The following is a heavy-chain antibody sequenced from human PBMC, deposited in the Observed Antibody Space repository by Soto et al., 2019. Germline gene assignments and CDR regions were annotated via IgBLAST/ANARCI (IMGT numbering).Heavy chain of an antibody. V-gene: IGHV3-64D*06. Sequence: GGSLRLSCSASGFTFSSYAMHWVRQAPGKGLEYVSAISSNGGSTYYADSVKGRFTISRDNSKNTLYLQMSSLRAEDTAVYYCVKDRSGGNSWSYPSGWFDPWGQGTLVTVSS. CDR2: ISSNGGST. D-gene: IGHD6-13*01. J-gene: IGHJ5*02. CDR1: GFTFSSYA. CDR3: VKDRSGGNSWSYPSGWFDP.